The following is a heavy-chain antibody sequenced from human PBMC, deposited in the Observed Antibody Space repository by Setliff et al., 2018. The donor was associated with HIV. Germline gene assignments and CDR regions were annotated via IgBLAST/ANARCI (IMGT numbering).Heavy chain of an antibody. D-gene: IGHD1-1*01. Sequence: QPGGSLRLSCVASGFTFSTFAMHWVRQAPGKGLEWVSSISYDGSRTNYAGSVKGRFTISRDNSNNTLFLEVSSLRPEDTALYYCASARIPTGGTSTSFDYWGQGTLVTVSS. CDR2: ISYDGSRT. V-gene: IGHV3-30*15. J-gene: IGHJ4*02. CDR1: GFTFSTFA. CDR3: ASARIPTGGTSTSFDY.